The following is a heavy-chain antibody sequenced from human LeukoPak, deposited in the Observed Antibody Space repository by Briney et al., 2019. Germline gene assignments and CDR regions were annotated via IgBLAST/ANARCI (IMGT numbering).Heavy chain of an antibody. D-gene: IGHD3-22*01. CDR1: GFTFDNNG. J-gene: IGHJ4*02. V-gene: IGHV3-20*04. Sequence: AGGSLRLSCAASGFTFDNNGKSWVRQAPGKGLEWVSGINWNGGSTGYADSVKGRFTISRDNAKNSLYLQMNSLRAEDTALYYCARGLSRYYDSSGYYSYFDYWGQGTLVTVSS. CDR2: INWNGGST. CDR3: ARGLSRYYDSSGYYSYFDY.